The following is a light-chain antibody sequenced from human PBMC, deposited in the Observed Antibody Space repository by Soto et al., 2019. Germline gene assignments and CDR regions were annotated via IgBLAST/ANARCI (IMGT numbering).Light chain of an antibody. V-gene: IGKV2-28*01. CDR1: QSLLHXXXXXX. CDR3: MQAVQTPIT. CDR2: LGS. J-gene: IGKJ5*01. Sequence: DVVMTQSPLSLPVTPGEPASISCRSSQSLLHXXXXXXXXXYLXKPGQSPQLLIYLGSNRASGVPDRFSGSGSGTDFTLKISRVEAEDVGVYYCMQAVQTPITFGQGTRLEIK.